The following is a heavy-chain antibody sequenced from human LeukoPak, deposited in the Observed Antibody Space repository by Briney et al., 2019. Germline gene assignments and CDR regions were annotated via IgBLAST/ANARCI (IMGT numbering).Heavy chain of an antibody. CDR1: GGSISSYY. CDR2: IYTSGST. Sequence: SETLSLTCTVSGGSISSYYWSWIRQPAGKGLEWIGRIYTSGSTNYNPSLKSRVTMSVDTSKNQFSLKLSSVTAADTAVYYCARGASAARSTVFDYWGQGTLVTVSS. J-gene: IGHJ4*02. V-gene: IGHV4-4*07. CDR3: ARGASAARSTVFDY. D-gene: IGHD6-6*01.